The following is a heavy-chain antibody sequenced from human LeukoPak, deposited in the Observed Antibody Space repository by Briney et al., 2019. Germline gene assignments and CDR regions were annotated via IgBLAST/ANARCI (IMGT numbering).Heavy chain of an antibody. V-gene: IGHV3-73*01. CDR3: TSSGWYYFDY. CDR2: IRSKANNYAT. CDR1: GFTFSNSA. Sequence: PGGSLRLSCAASGFTFSNSAMHWVRQASGKGLEWVGRIRSKANNYATAYTASVKGRFTISRDDPKNMAYLQMNSLKTEDTAVYYCTSSGWYYFDYWGQGTLVTVSS. J-gene: IGHJ4*02. D-gene: IGHD6-19*01.